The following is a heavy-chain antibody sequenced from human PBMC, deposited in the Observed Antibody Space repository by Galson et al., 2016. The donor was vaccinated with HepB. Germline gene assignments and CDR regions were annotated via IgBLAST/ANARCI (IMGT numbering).Heavy chain of an antibody. J-gene: IGHJ4*02. Sequence: SLRLSCAASGFTFSYYGIHWVRQAPGKGLEWVAVISYDGSNKYYADSVKGRFTISRDNSKNTLSLQMNSLRAEDTAIYYCAKEAGGSSLDYWGQGTLVTVSS. CDR1: GFTFSYYG. D-gene: IGHD3-10*01. CDR2: ISYDGSNK. CDR3: AKEAGGSSLDY. V-gene: IGHV3-30*18.